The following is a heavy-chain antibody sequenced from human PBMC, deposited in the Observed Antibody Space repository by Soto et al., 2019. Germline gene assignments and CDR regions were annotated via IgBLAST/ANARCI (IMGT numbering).Heavy chain of an antibody. CDR2: IGTSGHA. CDR1: GFTFSGHG. D-gene: IGHD3-10*01. CDR3: ARGGGFGEQYSDAFDI. Sequence: EVPLVETGGGLVQAGGSLRLSCAASGFTFSGHGMHWVRQAAGESLEWVSVIGTSGHAFYADSVKGRFTITREDAKTSVYLQMNSLRDGDTAVYYCARGGGFGEQYSDAFDIWGQGTMVTVSS. J-gene: IGHJ3*02. V-gene: IGHV3-13*01.